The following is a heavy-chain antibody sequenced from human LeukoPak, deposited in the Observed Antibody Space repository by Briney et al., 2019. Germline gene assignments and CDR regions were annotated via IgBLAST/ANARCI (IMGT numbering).Heavy chain of an antibody. CDR1: GYTFTSYG. CDR3: AREDYDSSGYYGLGY. D-gene: IGHD3-22*01. J-gene: IGHJ4*02. Sequence: GASVKVSCKASGYTFTSYGISWVRQAPGQGLEWMGGIIPIFGTANYAQKFQGRVTITADESTSTAYMELSSLRSEDTAVYYCAREDYDSSGYYGLGYWGQGTLVTVSS. V-gene: IGHV1-69*13. CDR2: IIPIFGTA.